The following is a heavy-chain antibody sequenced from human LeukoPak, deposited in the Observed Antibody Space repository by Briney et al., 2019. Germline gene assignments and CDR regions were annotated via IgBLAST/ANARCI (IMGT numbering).Heavy chain of an antibody. Sequence: SQTLPLTCTVSGYAITSGGFSWNWIRQPPGKGLEWIGCIYDRGPAYYNPSLKSRFTISVDRPKNQFFLNVTSLTAADTAVYYCARSRQASGLFNSWGQGTLVVVSS. CDR3: ARSRQASGLFNS. CDR2: IYDRGPA. V-gene: IGHV4-30-2*01. CDR1: GYAITSGGFS. J-gene: IGHJ5*01. D-gene: IGHD3-10*01.